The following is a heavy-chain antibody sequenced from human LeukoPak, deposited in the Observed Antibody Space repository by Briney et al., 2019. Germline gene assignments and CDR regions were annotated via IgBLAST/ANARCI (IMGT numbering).Heavy chain of an antibody. V-gene: IGHV3-23*01. J-gene: IGHJ3*02. CDR3: ARGCYYDSSHCAFDI. Sequence: GGSLRLSCAASGFTFSSYAMSWVRQAPGKGLEWVSAISGSGGSTDYADSVRGRFTISRNNSKNTLYLQMNRLRAEDTAVYYGARGCYYDSSHCAFDIWGQGTMVTVSS. D-gene: IGHD3-22*01. CDR2: ISGSGGST. CDR1: GFTFSSYA.